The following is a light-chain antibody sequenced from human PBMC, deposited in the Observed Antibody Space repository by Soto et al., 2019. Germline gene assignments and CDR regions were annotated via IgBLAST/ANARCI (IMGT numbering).Light chain of an antibody. Sequence: EIVMTQSPATLSVSPGERATLSCRASQSVSSNLAWYQQKPGQAPRLLIYGASTRATGIPARFSGSGSGTEFTLTLSSLQSEDFAVYYCQQYNNWPVPSWTFGQGTKVEIK. J-gene: IGKJ1*01. CDR1: QSVSSN. CDR3: QQYNNWPVPSWT. V-gene: IGKV3-15*01. CDR2: GAS.